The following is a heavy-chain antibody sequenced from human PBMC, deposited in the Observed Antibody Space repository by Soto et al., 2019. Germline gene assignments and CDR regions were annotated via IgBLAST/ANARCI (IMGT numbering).Heavy chain of an antibody. CDR2: ISGSGGRT. J-gene: IGHJ4*02. D-gene: IGHD1-26*01. CDR3: AKDPLNSGSYLLYYFDY. V-gene: IGHV3-23*01. CDR1: GFPFSSYA. Sequence: PGGSLRLSCVASGFPFSSYAMSWVRQTPGKGLEWVSGISGSGGRTYYADSVKGLFTISRDNSNNTLSLQMHILRVEDTAVYYCAKDPLNSGSYLLYYFDYWGQGALVTVSS.